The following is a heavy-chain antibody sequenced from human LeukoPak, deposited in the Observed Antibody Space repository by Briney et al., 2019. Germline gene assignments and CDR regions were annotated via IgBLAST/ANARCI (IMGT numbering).Heavy chain of an antibody. CDR1: GYTFTIYG. J-gene: IGHJ4*02. D-gene: IGHD1-26*01. CDR2: ISAYNGNT. V-gene: IGHV1-18*01. Sequence: ASVNVSFTGSGYTFTIYGISRVRQAPGQGGEWMGWISAYNGNTNYAQKLQGRGTMTTDTSTSTAYMELRSLRSDDTAVYYCARVTDSGSYWDWGQGTLVTVSS. CDR3: ARVTDSGSYWD.